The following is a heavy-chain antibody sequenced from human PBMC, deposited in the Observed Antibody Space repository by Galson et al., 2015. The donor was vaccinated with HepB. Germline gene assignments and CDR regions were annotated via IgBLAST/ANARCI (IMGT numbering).Heavy chain of an antibody. CDR2: ISSSSSYI. Sequence: SLRLSCAASGFTFSSYSMNWIRQAPGKGLEWVSSISSSSSYIYYADSVKGRFTISRDNAKNSLYLQMNSLRAEDTAVYYCARDQGPVGDRDSDFDYWGQGTLVTVSS. J-gene: IGHJ4*02. CDR3: ARDQGPVGDRDSDFDY. D-gene: IGHD3-16*01. V-gene: IGHV3-21*01. CDR1: GFTFSSYS.